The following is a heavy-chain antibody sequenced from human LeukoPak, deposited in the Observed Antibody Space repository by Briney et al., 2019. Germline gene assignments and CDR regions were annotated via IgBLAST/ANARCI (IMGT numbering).Heavy chain of an antibody. CDR3: AKGTLGHCNGASCYPLDY. J-gene: IGHJ4*02. V-gene: IGHV3-23*01. CDR2: ITGGGGDT. CDR1: GFTFSNYA. Sequence: GGSLRLSCAASGFTFSNYAMAWVRQAPGKEPEWVSVITGGGGDTYHIDSVKGRFTISRDNSKNTLYLQMDSLRAEDTAVYFCAKGTLGHCNGASCYPLDYWGQGTLVTVSS. D-gene: IGHD2-15*01.